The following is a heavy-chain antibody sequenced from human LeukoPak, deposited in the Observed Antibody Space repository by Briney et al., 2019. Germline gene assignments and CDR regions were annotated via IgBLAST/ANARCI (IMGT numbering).Heavy chain of an antibody. CDR3: ARDLHCSGGSCYSPGFGMDV. D-gene: IGHD2-15*01. CDR2: INPSGGST. J-gene: IGHJ6*02. V-gene: IGHV1-46*01. Sequence: ASVKVSCKASGYTFTSYYMHWVRQAPGQGLEWMGIINPSGGSTSYAQKFQGRVTMTRDTSTSTVYMERSSLRSEDTAVYYCARDLHCSGGSCYSPGFGMDVWGQGTTVTVSS. CDR1: GYTFTSYY.